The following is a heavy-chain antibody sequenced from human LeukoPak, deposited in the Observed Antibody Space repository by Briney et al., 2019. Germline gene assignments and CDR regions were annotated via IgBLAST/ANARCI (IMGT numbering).Heavy chain of an antibody. V-gene: IGHV3-33*01. D-gene: IGHD2-2*01. J-gene: IGHJ6*02. CDR1: GFTFSSYG. CDR2: IWYDGSNK. Sequence: PGRSLRLSCAASGFTFSSYGMHWVRQAPGKGLEWVAVIWYDGSNKYYADSVKGRFTISRDNSKNTLYLQMNSLRAEDTAVYYCAGRYQLLHYYYGMDVWGQGTTVTVSS. CDR3: AGRYQLLHYYYGMDV.